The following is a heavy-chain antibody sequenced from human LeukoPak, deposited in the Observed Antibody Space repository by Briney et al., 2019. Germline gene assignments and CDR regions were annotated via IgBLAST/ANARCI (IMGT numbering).Heavy chain of an antibody. D-gene: IGHD7-27*01. J-gene: IGHJ3*02. CDR3: ARDGDPDAFDI. Sequence: PSETLSLTCTVSGGSISGYYWSWIRQPPGKGLEWVGYISYSGSTNYNPSLKSGVTISVDTSKNQFSLKLSSVTAADTAVYYCARDGDPDAFDIWGQGTMVTVSS. CDR1: GGSISGYY. CDR2: ISYSGST. V-gene: IGHV4-59*01.